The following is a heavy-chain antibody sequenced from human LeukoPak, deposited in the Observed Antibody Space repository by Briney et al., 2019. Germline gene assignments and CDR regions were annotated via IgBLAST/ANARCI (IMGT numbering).Heavy chain of an antibody. D-gene: IGHD6-6*01. CDR3: ARDKEYSSSSVFYYYYMDV. J-gene: IGHJ6*03. CDR2: INPNSGGT. CDR1: GYTFTGYY. Sequence: GASVKVSCKASGYTFTGYYMHWVRQAPGQGLEWMGWINPNSGGTNYAQKFQGRVTMTRDTSISTAYMELSRLRSDDTAVYYCARDKEYSSSSVFYYYYMDVWGKGTTVTVSS. V-gene: IGHV1-2*02.